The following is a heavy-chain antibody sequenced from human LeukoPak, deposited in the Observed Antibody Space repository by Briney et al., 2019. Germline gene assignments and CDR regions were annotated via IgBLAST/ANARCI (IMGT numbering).Heavy chain of an antibody. CDR2: IYPGDFDT. J-gene: IGHJ3*02. D-gene: IGHD6-13*01. CDR3: ARGIGAATVTDAFDI. V-gene: IGHV5-51*01. CDR1: GFPFSSYW. Sequence: GESLKISCQGSGFPFSSYWIGWVRQMPGKGLEWMGIIYPGDFDTRYSPSFQGQVTISADKSISTAYLQWSSLKASDTAVYYCARGIGAATVTDAFDIWGQGTMVTVSS.